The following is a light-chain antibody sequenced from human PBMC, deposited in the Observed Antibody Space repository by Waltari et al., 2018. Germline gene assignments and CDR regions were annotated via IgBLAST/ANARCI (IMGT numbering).Light chain of an antibody. V-gene: IGKV3-20*01. Sequence: EIVLTQSPGTLSLSPGERATLSCRASQSVTRTLAWYQQKPGQAPRLLIYGASNRATGIPDSFSGSGSGTDFSLTISRLEPEDFAVYYCQHYLRLPATFGQGTKVEIK. CDR1: QSVTRT. J-gene: IGKJ1*01. CDR2: GAS. CDR3: QHYLRLPAT.